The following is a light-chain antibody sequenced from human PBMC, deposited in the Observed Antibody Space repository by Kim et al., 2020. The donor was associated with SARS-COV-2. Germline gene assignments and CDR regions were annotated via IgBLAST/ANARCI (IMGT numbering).Light chain of an antibody. J-gene: IGLJ2*01. CDR3: SSYAGSNFVI. Sequence: GQSVTMSCTGTSSDVGGYNYVYWYQQHPGKAPKLMIYEVSKRPSGVPDRFSGSKSGNTASLTVSGLQAEDGAGYYCSSYAGSNFVIFGGGTQLTVL. CDR1: SSDVGGYNY. CDR2: EVS. V-gene: IGLV2-8*01.